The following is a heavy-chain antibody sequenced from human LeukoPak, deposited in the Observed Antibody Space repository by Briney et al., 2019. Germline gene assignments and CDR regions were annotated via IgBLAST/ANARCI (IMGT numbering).Heavy chain of an antibody. CDR1: GFTFSSYG. J-gene: IGHJ3*02. V-gene: IGHV3-66*01. CDR3: ARVFWEKDGFIGAFDI. CDR2: IYSGDST. D-gene: IGHD3-3*01. Sequence: GGSLRLSCAASGFTFSSYGMHWVRQAPGKGLEWVSIIYSGDSTYYADSVKGRFTISRDNSKNTLYLQMNSLRAEDTAVYYCARVFWEKDGFIGAFDIWGQGTMVTVSS.